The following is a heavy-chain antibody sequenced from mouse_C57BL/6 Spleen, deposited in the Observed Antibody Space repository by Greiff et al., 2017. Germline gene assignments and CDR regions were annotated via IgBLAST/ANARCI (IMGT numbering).Heavy chain of an antibody. J-gene: IGHJ2*01. CDR2: IDPETGGT. V-gene: IGHV1-15*01. CDR3: TRRSDY. CDR1: GYTFTDYE. Sequence: QVQLKESGAELVRPGASVTLSCKASGYTFTDYEMHWVKQTPVHGLEWIGAIDPETGGTAYNQKFKGKALLTADKSSSTAYMELRSLTSEDSAVYYCTRRSDYWGQGTTLTVSS.